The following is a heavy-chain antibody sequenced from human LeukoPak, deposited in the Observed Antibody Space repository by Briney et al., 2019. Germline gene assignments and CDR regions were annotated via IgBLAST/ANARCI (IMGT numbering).Heavy chain of an antibody. CDR3: ARPDIAGGGGSWFDP. CDR2: IYYSGNT. CDR1: GGSLINHY. J-gene: IGHJ5*02. V-gene: IGHV4-59*08. Sequence: SETLSLTCGVSGGSLINHYWSWIRQSPGKGLEWIAYIYYSGNTNYNPSLKSRVTISVDLSKNQVSLRLTSVTAADTAVYYCARPDIAGGGGSWFDPWGQGTLVTVSS. D-gene: IGHD3-16*01.